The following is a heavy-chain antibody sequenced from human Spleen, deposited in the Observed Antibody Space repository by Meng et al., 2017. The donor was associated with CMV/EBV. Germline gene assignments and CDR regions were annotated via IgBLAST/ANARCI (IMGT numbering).Heavy chain of an antibody. J-gene: IGHJ4*02. D-gene: IGHD6-13*01. Sequence: GESLKISCAASGFTFSSYAMSWVRQAPGKGLEWVSAISGSGGSTYYADSVKGRFTISRDNSKNTLYLQMNSLRAEDTAVYYCAKVSGYLAARGDFDYWGQGTLVTVSS. CDR1: GFTFSSYA. V-gene: IGHV3-23*01. CDR3: AKVSGYLAARGDFDY. CDR2: ISGSGGST.